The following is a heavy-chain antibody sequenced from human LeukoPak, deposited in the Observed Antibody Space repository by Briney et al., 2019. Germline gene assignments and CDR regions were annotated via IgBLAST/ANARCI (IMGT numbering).Heavy chain of an antibody. CDR2: IDTDGSFT. CDR1: GFTFSSYW. D-gene: IGHD1-26*01. J-gene: IGHJ4*02. Sequence: GGSLRLSCAASGFTFSSYWMHWVRQASGKGLVWVSRIDTDGSFTSYADSVRGRFTISRDNAKNTLYLQMSSLRAEDTVVYYCIRGTVGAPGNDYWGQGTLVTVSS. V-gene: IGHV3-74*01. CDR3: IRGTVGAPGNDY.